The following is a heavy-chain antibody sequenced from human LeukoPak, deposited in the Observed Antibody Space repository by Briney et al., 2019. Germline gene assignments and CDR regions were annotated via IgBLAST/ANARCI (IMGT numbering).Heavy chain of an antibody. CDR3: ARGMEAGYSYGDFDY. D-gene: IGHD5-18*01. CDR1: GGSFSGYY. CDR2: INHSGST. V-gene: IGHV4-34*01. Sequence: SETLSLTCAVYGGSFSGYYWSWIRQPPGKGLEWIGEINHSGSTNYNPSLKSRVTISVDTSQNQFSLKLSSVTAADTAVYYCARGMEAGYSYGDFDYWGQGTLVTVSS. J-gene: IGHJ4*02.